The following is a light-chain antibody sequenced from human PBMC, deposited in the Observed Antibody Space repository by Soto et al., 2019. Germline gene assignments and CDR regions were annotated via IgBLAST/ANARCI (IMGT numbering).Light chain of an antibody. Sequence: IVMTQSPDTLSVSPGESATLSCRASQRVSSSYLAWYQQKPGQAPKFLIYGVSSRATGIPDRFSGSGSGTDFTLTISRLEPEDFAVYHCQQYGSSPLITFGQGTRLEIK. CDR1: QRVSSSY. J-gene: IGKJ5*01. CDR3: QQYGSSPLIT. V-gene: IGKV3-20*01. CDR2: GVS.